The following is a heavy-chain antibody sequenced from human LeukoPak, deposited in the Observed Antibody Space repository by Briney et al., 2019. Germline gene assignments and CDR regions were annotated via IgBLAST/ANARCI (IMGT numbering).Heavy chain of an antibody. V-gene: IGHV1-46*01. J-gene: IGHJ3*02. CDR1: GGTFTSYY. CDR3: ARDGNSGSYRDAFDI. D-gene: IGHD1-26*01. CDR2: INPSGGST. Sequence: ASVKVSCKASGGTFTSYYMHWVRQAPGQGLEWMGIINPSGGSTSYAQKFQGRVTMTRDMSTSTVYMELSSLRSEDTAVYCCARDGNSGSYRDAFDIWGQGTMVTVSS.